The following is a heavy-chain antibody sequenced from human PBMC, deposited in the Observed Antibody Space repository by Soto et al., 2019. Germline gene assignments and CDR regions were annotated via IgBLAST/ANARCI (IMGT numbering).Heavy chain of an antibody. V-gene: IGHV3-30-3*01. CDR1: GFTFSSYA. J-gene: IGHJ5*02. CDR2: ISYDGSNK. CDR3: AKDQQKDSSGWYFPNWFDP. Sequence: WGSLRLSCAASGFTFSSYAMHWVRQAPGKGLEWVAVISYDGSNKYYADSVKGRFTISRDNSKNTLYLQMNSLRTEDTAVYYCAKDQQKDSSGWYFPNWFDPWGQGTLVNVSS. D-gene: IGHD6-19*01.